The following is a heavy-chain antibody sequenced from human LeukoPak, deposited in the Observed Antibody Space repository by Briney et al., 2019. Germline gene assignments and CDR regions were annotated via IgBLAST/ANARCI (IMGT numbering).Heavy chain of an antibody. CDR1: GFTFSSYS. Sequence: GGSLRLSCAASGFTFSSYSMNWVRQAPGKGLEWVSYISSSSSTIYYADSVKGRFTISRDSSTNTLYLQMNSLRAEDTAIYYCTKGASVYVTAPDFWGPGTLVTVSS. CDR2: ISSSSSTI. CDR3: TKGASVYVTAPDF. J-gene: IGHJ4*02. D-gene: IGHD5/OR15-5a*01. V-gene: IGHV3-48*01.